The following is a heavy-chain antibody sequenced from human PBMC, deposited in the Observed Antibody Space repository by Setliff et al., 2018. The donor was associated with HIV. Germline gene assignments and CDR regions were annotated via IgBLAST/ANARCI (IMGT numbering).Heavy chain of an antibody. CDR1: GGSTSSSSNY. CDR3: ASVALSVTRTSRRAFDI. J-gene: IGHJ3*02. Sequence: SETLSLTCTVSGGSTSSSSNYWGWIRQAPGKGLEWIGNMHYSGTTYYNPSLKSRVMMSVETSKNQFSLSLRSVIAADTAVYYCASVALSVTRTSRRAFDIWGQGTMVTVSS. D-gene: IGHD1-7*01. CDR2: MHYSGTT. V-gene: IGHV4-39*07.